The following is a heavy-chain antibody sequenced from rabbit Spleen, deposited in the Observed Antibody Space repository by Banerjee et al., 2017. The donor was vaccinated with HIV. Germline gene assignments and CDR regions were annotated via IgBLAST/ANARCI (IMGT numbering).Heavy chain of an antibody. CDR2: IVAGSSGDI. J-gene: IGHJ6*01. CDR3: TRGGYTTYYGMDL. V-gene: IGHV1S40*01. D-gene: IGHD1-1*01. CDR1: GLDFSRNA. Sequence: QSVEESGGDLVKPGGTLTLTCKASGLDFSRNAIYWVRQAPGKGLEWIACIVAGSSGDIYYASWAKGRFTISKTSSTTVTLQMTSLTAADTATYFCTRGGYTTYYGMDLWGPGTLVTVS.